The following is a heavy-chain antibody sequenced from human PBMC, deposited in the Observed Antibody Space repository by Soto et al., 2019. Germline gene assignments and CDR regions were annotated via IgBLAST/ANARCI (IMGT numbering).Heavy chain of an antibody. J-gene: IGHJ6*02. CDR1: GGTFSSYA. CDR2: IIPIFGTA. D-gene: IGHD3-3*01. V-gene: IGHV1-69*13. CDR3: ARDRWGGYTLSSGYYYYGMEV. Sequence: GASVKVSCKASGGTFSSYAISWVRQAPGQGLEWMGGIIPIFGTANYAQKFQGRVTITADESTSTAYMELSSLRSEDTAVYYCARDRWGGYTLSSGYYYYGMEVWGQGTTVTVSS.